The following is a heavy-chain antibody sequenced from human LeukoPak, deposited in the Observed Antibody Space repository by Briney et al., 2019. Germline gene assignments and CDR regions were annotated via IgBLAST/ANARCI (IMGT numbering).Heavy chain of an antibody. CDR3: ARVRSKNSSRGSWFDP. D-gene: IGHD6-13*01. Sequence: ASVKVSCKASGYTFTSYDINWVRQATGQGLEWMGLMNPNSGNTGYAQKFQGRVTMTRNTSISTAYMELSSLRSEDTAVYYCARVRSKNSSRGSWFDPWGQGTLVTVSS. CDR1: GYTFTSYD. CDR2: MNPNSGNT. V-gene: IGHV1-8*01. J-gene: IGHJ5*02.